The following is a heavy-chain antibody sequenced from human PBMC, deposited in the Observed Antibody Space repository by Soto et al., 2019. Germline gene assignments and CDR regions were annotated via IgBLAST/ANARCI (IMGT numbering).Heavy chain of an antibody. V-gene: IGHV3-23*01. J-gene: IGHJ4*02. Sequence: GGSLRLSCAASGFTFSSYAMSWVRQAPGKGLEWVSAISGSGGSTYYADSVKGRFTISRDNSKNTLYLQMNSLRAEDTAVYYCAKDLLVVVAARRNDYWGQGTLVTVSS. CDR1: GFTFSSYA. CDR3: AKDLLVVVAARRNDY. D-gene: IGHD2-15*01. CDR2: ISGSGGST.